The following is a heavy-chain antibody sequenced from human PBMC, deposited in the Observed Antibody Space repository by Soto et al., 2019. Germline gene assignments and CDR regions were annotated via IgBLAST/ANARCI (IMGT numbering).Heavy chain of an antibody. D-gene: IGHD6-13*01. V-gene: IGHV4-31*03. CDR1: GGSISSGGYY. CDR2: IYHSGTT. J-gene: IGHJ4*01. CDR3: AREGGYSTTTDY. Sequence: QVQLQESGPGLVKPSQTLSLTCTVSGGSISSGGYYWSWIRQHPGKGLEWIGSIYHSGTTYYNPSLKSRVTISVDTSKNQFSLKVSSVTAADTAVYYCAREGGYSTTTDYWGHGTLVTVSS.